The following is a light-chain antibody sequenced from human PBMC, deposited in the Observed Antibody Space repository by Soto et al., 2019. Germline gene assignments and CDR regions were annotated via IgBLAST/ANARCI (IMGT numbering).Light chain of an antibody. Sequence: QSALTQPPSVSGAPGQRVTISCTGSSSNIGAGYDVHWYQQLPGTAPKLLIYGNSNRPSGVPDRFSGPKSGTSASLAITGLQAEDEADYYCQSYDSSLSIYVFGTGTKVTVL. CDR3: QSYDSSLSIYV. CDR2: GNS. J-gene: IGLJ1*01. V-gene: IGLV1-40*01. CDR1: SSNIGAGYD.